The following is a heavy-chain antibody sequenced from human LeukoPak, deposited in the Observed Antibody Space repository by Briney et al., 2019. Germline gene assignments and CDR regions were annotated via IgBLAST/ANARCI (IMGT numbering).Heavy chain of an antibody. CDR1: GYTFTSYG. CDR2: IIPIFGTA. CDR3: ARDQGYDSSDGFDY. J-gene: IGHJ4*02. V-gene: IGHV1-69*13. Sequence: GASVKVSCKASGYTFTSYGISWVRQAPGQGLEWMGGIIPIFGTANYAQKFQGRVTITADESTSTAYMELSSLRSEDTAVYYCARDQGYDSSDGFDYWGQGTLVTVSS. D-gene: IGHD3-22*01.